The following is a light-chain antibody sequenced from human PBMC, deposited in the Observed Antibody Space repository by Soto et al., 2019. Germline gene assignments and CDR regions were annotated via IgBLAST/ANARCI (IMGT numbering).Light chain of an antibody. CDR1: KNDIGSSDY. Sequence: QSALTQPASVSASPGQSITISCTGGKNDIGSSDYVSWYQQHPGKAPKLIIYGVSTRPSGTSDRFSGSKSGNTASLTISGLPADDEADYYCSSSTSSNTLVFGGGTKLTVL. CDR2: GVS. V-gene: IGLV2-14*01. J-gene: IGLJ3*02. CDR3: SSSTSSNTLV.